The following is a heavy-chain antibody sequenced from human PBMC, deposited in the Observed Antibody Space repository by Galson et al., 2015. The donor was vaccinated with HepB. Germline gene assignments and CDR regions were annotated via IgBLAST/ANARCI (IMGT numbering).Heavy chain of an antibody. D-gene: IGHD3-16*01. Sequence: SLRLSCASSGFSFSNYAIHWVRQAPGKGLEWMAVISYDGSFRYYSDSVKGRFTVSRDPSRSILYLQMSSLRADDTAVYYCAKGGPGRTGMIIHRSLGFDPWGQGTLVLVSS. V-gene: IGHV3-30*18. J-gene: IGHJ5*02. CDR2: ISYDGSFR. CDR3: AKGGPGRTGMIIHRSLGFDP. CDR1: GFSFSNYA.